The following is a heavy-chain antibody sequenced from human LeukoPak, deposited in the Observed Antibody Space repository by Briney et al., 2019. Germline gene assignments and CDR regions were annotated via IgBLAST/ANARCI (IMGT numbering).Heavy chain of an antibody. CDR3: ARERKIFDSSGYYKYFFDY. D-gene: IGHD3-22*01. V-gene: IGHV4-31*03. CDR1: GGSISGGGYY. CDR2: IYYNGDT. Sequence: SETLSLTCTVSGGSISGGGYYWTWIRQYPGKRLEWIGNIYYNGDTHYNPSLRTRVTISIDMSESQSSLNLSSVTAADTAEYYCARERKIFDSSGYYKYFFDYWGQGTPVTVSS. J-gene: IGHJ4*02.